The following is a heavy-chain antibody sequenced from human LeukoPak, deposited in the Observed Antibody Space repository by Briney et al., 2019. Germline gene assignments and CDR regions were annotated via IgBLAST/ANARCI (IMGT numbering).Heavy chain of an antibody. D-gene: IGHD2-2*01. CDR1: GFTFSSYG. CDR2: IRYDGSNK. V-gene: IGHV3-30*02. CDR3: AKDQMRYCSSTSRYPFDY. Sequence: TGGSLRLSCAASGFTFSSYGMHWVRQAPGKGLEWVAFIRYDGSNKYYADSVKGRFTISRDNSKNTLYLQMNSLRAEDTAVYYCAKDQMRYCSSTSRYPFDYWGQGTLVTVSS. J-gene: IGHJ4*02.